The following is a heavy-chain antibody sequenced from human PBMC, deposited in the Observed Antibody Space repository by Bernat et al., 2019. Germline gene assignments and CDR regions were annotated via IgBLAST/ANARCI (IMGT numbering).Heavy chain of an antibody. CDR1: GFTFDDYA. CDR2: ISWNSGSI. Sequence: EVQLVESGGGLVQPGRSLRLSCAASGFTFDDYAMHWVRQAPGKGLEWVSGISWNSGSIGYADSVKGRFTSSRDNAKNSLYLQMNSLRAEDTALYDCAKDYSSSSFDAQFDYWGQGTLVTVSS. V-gene: IGHV3-9*01. CDR3: AKDYSSSSFDAQFDY. D-gene: IGHD6-6*01. J-gene: IGHJ4*02.